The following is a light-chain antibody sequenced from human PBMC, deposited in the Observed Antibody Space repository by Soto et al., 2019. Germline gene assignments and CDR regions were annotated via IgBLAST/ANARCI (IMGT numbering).Light chain of an antibody. CDR2: DAS. Sequence: EIVLTQSPATLSLSPGERATLSCRASQSFSSYLAWYQQKPGQAPRLLIYDASKRATGIPARFSGRGSGTDFTLTIISLEPEDFAVYYCQQRSYWPPVITFGQGTRLEIK. CDR3: QQRSYWPPVIT. CDR1: QSFSSY. J-gene: IGKJ5*01. V-gene: IGKV3-11*01.